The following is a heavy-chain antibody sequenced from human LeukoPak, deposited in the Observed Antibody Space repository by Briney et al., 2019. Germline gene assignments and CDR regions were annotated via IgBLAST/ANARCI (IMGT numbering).Heavy chain of an antibody. Sequence: SETLSLTCNVSGGSISDINYYWAWIRQPPGKGLEWIASVYYSGSTHYNPSLKSRVTISVDTSKNQFSLKLSSVTAADTAVYYCARAVGGYSYGYFAYWGQGTLVTVSS. CDR1: GGSISDINYY. J-gene: IGHJ4*02. D-gene: IGHD5-18*01. V-gene: IGHV4-39*07. CDR3: ARAVGGYSYGYFAY. CDR2: VYYSGST.